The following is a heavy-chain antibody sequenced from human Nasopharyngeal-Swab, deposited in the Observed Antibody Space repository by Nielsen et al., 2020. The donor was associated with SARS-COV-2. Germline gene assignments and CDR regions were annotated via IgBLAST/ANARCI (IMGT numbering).Heavy chain of an antibody. D-gene: IGHD3-22*01. CDR1: GFTFSSYG. J-gene: IGHJ4*02. CDR3: ARAPKRGSSGYQVVY. V-gene: IGHV3-30*03. CDR2: ISYDGSNK. Sequence: GESLKISCAASGFTFSSYGMHWVRQAPGKGLEWVAVISYDGSNKYYADSVKGRFTISRDNAKNSLYLQMNSLRAEDTAVYYCARAPKRGSSGYQVVYWGQGTLVTVSS.